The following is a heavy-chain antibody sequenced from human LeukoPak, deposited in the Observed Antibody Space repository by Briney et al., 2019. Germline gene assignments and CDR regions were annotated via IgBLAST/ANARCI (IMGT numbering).Heavy chain of an antibody. CDR3: ARSVEGSFDY. CDR1: GFTFSHYS. CDR2: ITSDRRTI. Sequence: GRSLRLSCAASGFTFSHYSMNWVRQAPGKGLEWVSYITSDRRTIYYAASVKGRFTISRDNAKNSLHLQMNSLRDEDTAVYYCARSVEGSFDYWGQGILVTVSS. V-gene: IGHV3-48*02. D-gene: IGHD6-19*01. J-gene: IGHJ4*02.